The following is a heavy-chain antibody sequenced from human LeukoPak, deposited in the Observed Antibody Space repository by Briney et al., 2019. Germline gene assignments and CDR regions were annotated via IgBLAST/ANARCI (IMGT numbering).Heavy chain of an antibody. Sequence: SETLSLTCTVSGGSISSSSYYWGWIRQPPRKGLEWIGSIYYSGSTYYNPSLKSRVTISVDTSKNQFSLKLSSVTAADTAVYYCARTRQITIFGVVPYYMDVWGKGTTVTVSS. CDR2: IYYSGST. CDR1: GGSISSSSYY. CDR3: ARTRQITIFGVVPYYMDV. V-gene: IGHV4-39*01. D-gene: IGHD3-3*01. J-gene: IGHJ6*03.